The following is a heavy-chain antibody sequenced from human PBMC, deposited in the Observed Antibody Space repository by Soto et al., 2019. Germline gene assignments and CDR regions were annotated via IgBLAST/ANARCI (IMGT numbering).Heavy chain of an antibody. J-gene: IGHJ4*02. CDR3: ARPEDSSGWFRLHY. Sequence: RASVKVSCKASGYTFTSYAMHWVRQAPGQRLEWMGWINAGNGNTKYSQKFQGRVTITRDTSASTAYMELSSLRSEDTAVYYCARPEDSSGWFRLHYWGQGTLVTVSS. CDR2: INAGNGNT. D-gene: IGHD6-19*01. CDR1: GYTFTSYA. V-gene: IGHV1-3*01.